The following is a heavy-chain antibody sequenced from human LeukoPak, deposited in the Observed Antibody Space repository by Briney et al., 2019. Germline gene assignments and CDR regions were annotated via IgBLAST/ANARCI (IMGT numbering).Heavy chain of an antibody. CDR3: ARDARGYYYYGMDV. Sequence: PSQTPSLTCTVSGGSISSGSYYWSWIRQPAGKGLEWIGRIYTSGSTNYNPSLKSRVTISVDTSKNQFSLKLSSVTAADTAVYYCARDARGYYYYGMDVWGQGTTVTVSS. V-gene: IGHV4-61*02. CDR1: GGSISSGSYY. J-gene: IGHJ6*02. D-gene: IGHD3-10*01. CDR2: IYTSGST.